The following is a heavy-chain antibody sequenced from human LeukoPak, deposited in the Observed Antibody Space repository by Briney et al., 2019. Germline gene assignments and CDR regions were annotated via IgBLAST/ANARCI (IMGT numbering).Heavy chain of an antibody. V-gene: IGHV4-39*07. Sequence: PSETLSLTCTVSGGSLSSTNYYWGWIRQPPGKGLEWIGTIYYSGSAYYNPSLKSRVTISVDTSKNQFSLRLSSVTAADTAVYYCASGAHLGYRGYAYFGFWGQGTLVTVSS. J-gene: IGHJ4*02. CDR2: IYYSGSA. CDR1: GGSLSSTNYY. CDR3: ASGAHLGYRGYAYFGF. D-gene: IGHD5-12*01.